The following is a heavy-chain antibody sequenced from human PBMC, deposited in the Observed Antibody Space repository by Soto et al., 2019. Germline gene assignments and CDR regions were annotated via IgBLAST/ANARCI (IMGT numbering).Heavy chain of an antibody. CDR3: ARGRTSTAAAVPPT. CDR1: GGSISSGGYY. D-gene: IGHD6-13*01. V-gene: IGHV4-31*03. J-gene: IGHJ5*02. Sequence: PSETLSLTCTVSGGSISSGGYYWSWIRQHPGKGLEWIGYIYYSGSTYYNPSLKSRVTISVDTSKNQFSLKLSSVTAADTAVYYCARGRTSTAAAVPPTWGQGTLVTVSS. CDR2: IYYSGST.